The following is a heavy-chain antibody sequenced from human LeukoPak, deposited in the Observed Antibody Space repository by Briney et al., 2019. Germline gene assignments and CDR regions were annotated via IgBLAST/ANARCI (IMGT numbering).Heavy chain of an antibody. V-gene: IGHV1-69*05. D-gene: IGHD3-22*01. Sequence: GASVKVSCKASGYTFTSYGISWVRQAPGQGLEWMGGIIPIFGTANYAQKFQGRVTITTDESTSTAYMELSSLRSEDTAVYYCARASRGPHYYDSSGYYGHDAFDIWGQGTMVTVSS. J-gene: IGHJ3*02. CDR3: ARASRGPHYYDSSGYYGHDAFDI. CDR1: GYTFTSYG. CDR2: IIPIFGTA.